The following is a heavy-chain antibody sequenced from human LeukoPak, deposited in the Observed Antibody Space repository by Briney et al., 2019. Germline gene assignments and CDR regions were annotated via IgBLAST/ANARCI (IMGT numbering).Heavy chain of an antibody. CDR1: GSIFTNYW. CDR2: IYPGDSDT. V-gene: IGHV5-51*01. CDR3: ARTGYSSGWYGSFDI. Sequence: GASLKISCKGSGSIFTNYWIGWVRQLSGKGLEWMGIIYPGDSDTRYSPSFQGQVTISADKSIITAYLQWSSLKASDTAMYYCARTGYSSGWYGSFDIWGQGTLVTVSS. J-gene: IGHJ3*02. D-gene: IGHD6-19*01.